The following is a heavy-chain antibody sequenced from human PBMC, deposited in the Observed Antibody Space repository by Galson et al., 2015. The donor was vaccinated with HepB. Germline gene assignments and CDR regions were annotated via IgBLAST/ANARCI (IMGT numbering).Heavy chain of an antibody. J-gene: IGHJ3*02. Sequence: SLRLSCAASGFTFSDYYMSWIRQAPGKGLEWVSYISSSSSYTNYADSVKGRFTISRDNAKNSLYLQMNSLRAEDTAVYYCARSCSSTSCYYRAFDIWGQGTMVTVSS. CDR1: GFTFSDYY. CDR2: ISSSSSYT. D-gene: IGHD2-2*01. CDR3: ARSCSSTSCYYRAFDI. V-gene: IGHV3-11*06.